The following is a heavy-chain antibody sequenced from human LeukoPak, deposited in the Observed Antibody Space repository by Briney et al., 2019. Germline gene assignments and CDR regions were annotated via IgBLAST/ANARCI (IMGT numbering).Heavy chain of an antibody. CDR1: GYSISSGYY. J-gene: IGHJ4*02. V-gene: IGHV4-38-2*01. Sequence: SETLSLTCAVSGYSISSGYYWGWIRQPPGKGLEWIGSIYHSGSTYYNPSLKSRVTISVDTSKNQFSLKLSSVPAADTAVYYCARRVVGAYDYWGQGTLVTVSS. D-gene: IGHD1-26*01. CDR2: IYHSGST. CDR3: ARRVVGAYDY.